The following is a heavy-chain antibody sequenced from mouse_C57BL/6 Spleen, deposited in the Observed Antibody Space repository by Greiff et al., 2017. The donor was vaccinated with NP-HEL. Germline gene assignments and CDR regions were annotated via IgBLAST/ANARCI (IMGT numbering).Heavy chain of an antibody. D-gene: IGHD2-12*01. CDR1: GFTFSSYA. V-gene: IGHV5-4*01. Sequence: EVQRVESGGGLVKPGGSLKLSCAASGFTFSSYAMSWVRQTPEKRLEWVATISDGGSYTYYPDNVKGRFTISRDNAKNNLYLQMSHLKSEDTAMYYCARENYSYYWYFDVWGTGTTVTVSS. J-gene: IGHJ1*03. CDR3: ARENYSYYWYFDV. CDR2: ISDGGSYT.